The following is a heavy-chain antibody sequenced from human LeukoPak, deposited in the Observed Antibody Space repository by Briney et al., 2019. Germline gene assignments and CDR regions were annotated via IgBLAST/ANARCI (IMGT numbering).Heavy chain of an antibody. J-gene: IGHJ4*02. D-gene: IGHD3-22*01. CDR1: GLTVSSNC. Sequence: GGSLRLSCAASGLTVSSNCMSWVRQAPGKGLEWVSFIYSGGNTYYANSVKGRFTISRDNSKNTVHLQMNSLRAEDTAMYYCARRAGDYSHPYDYWGQGTLVTVSS. V-gene: IGHV3-53*01. CDR2: IYSGGNT. CDR3: ARRAGDYSHPYDY.